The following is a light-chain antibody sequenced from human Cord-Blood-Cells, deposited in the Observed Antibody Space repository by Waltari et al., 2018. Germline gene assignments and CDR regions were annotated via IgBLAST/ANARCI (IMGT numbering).Light chain of an antibody. CDR1: SSDVRSYNL. J-gene: IGLJ3*02. Sequence: QSALTPPASVSGSPGKSITISCTGTSSDVRSYNLVSWYQQYPRKAPKLVIYEGSKRPSELSNRFSGFKSGNTASLTISVLQAEDEADYYCCSYAGSSTWVFGGGTKRTVL. CDR3: CSYAGSSTWV. V-gene: IGLV2-23*01. CDR2: EGS.